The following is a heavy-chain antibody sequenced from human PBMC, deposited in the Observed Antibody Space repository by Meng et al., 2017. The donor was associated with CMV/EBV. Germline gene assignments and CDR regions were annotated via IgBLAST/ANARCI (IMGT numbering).Heavy chain of an antibody. CDR2: IPYDGNNE. J-gene: IGHJ4*02. CDR1: GFTFSYYA. D-gene: IGHD2-2*01. V-gene: IGHV3-30*04. Sequence: GGSLRLSCEASGFTFSYYAMHWVRQAPGKGLEWVAVIPYDGNNEHYADSVKGRFTISRDPSKNTLYLQMNSLRPEDTAVYYCVRGGRSMYQLVSIYWGQGTLVTVSS. CDR3: VRGGRSMYQLVSIY.